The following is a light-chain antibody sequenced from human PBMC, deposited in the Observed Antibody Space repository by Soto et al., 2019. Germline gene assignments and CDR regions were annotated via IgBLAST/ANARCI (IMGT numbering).Light chain of an antibody. CDR1: SSDVGGYNY. CDR2: DVS. V-gene: IGLV2-11*01. Sequence: QSVLTQPRSVSGSPGQSVTISCTGTSSDVGGYNYVSWYQQHSGKAPKFMIYDVSKRPSGVPDRFSGSKSGNTASLTISGLQAEDEADYYCCSYAGSYRYVFGTGTKLTAL. CDR3: CSYAGSYRYV. J-gene: IGLJ1*01.